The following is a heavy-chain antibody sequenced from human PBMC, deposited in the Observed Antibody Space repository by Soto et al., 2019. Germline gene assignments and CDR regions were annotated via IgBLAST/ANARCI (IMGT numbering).Heavy chain of an antibody. CDR3: ARTAMAYDAFDI. D-gene: IGHD2-21*02. CDR1: GYTFTGYY. Sequence: ASVKVSCKASGYTFTGYYMHWVRQAPGQGLEWMGWINPNSGGTNYAQKFQGRVTMTRDTSISTAYMELSRLRSDDTAVYYCARTAMAYDAFDIWGQGTMVTVSS. CDR2: INPNSGGT. J-gene: IGHJ3*02. V-gene: IGHV1-2*02.